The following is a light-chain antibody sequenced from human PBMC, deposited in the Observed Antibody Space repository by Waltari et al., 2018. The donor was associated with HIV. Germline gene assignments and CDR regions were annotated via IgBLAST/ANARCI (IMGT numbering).Light chain of an antibody. CDR2: EVN. Sequence: QSALTQPASVSGSPGQSITISCTGTSSDVGRYNLVSLYQQQPGKAPKVMIYEVNKRPSGVSNRFSGSKSGNTASLTISGLQAEDEAEYYCCSHAGSSIYFVFGTGTKVTVL. J-gene: IGLJ1*01. CDR3: CSHAGSSIYFV. V-gene: IGLV2-23*02. CDR1: SSDVGRYNL.